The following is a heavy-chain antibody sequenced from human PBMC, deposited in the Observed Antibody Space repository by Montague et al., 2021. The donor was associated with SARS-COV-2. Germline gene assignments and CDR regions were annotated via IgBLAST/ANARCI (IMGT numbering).Heavy chain of an antibody. D-gene: IGHD5-24*01. CDR2: IYHSGSP. J-gene: IGHJ4*02. V-gene: IGHV4-59*12. CDR3: ARGFRTVEMPTISFDY. CDR1: GGSINSYY. Sequence: SETLSLTCAVSGGSINSYYWSWIRQPPGKGLEWIGYIYHSGSPNYNPSLKSRVTMSLDTSKNQFSLKLSSVTAADTAVYFCARGFRTVEMPTISFDYWGQGTLVTVSS.